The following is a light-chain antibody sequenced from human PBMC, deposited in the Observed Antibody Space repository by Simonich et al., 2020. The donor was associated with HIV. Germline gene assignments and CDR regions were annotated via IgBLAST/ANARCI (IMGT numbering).Light chain of an antibody. J-gene: IGKJ1*01. CDR1: RSARCN. V-gene: IGKV3-15*01. CDR2: GAS. CDR3: QQYNDWPT. Sequence: EVVMTQSPATLSVSPGERATLSCRANRSARCNLAWYQQKTGQAPRLLIYGASTRATDIPARFSGSGSGTEFTLIISRMQSEDFAVYYCQQYNDWPTFGQGTKVEI.